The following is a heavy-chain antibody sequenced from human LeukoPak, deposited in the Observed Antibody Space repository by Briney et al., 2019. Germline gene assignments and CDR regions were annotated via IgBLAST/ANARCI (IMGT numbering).Heavy chain of an antibody. CDR2: INHSGST. CDR3: ARAIAVAGTRWFDP. CDR1: GGSFSGYY. V-gene: IGHV4-34*01. Sequence: SETLSLTCAVYGGSFSGYYWTWIRQPPGKGLEWIGEINHSGSTNYNSSLKSRVTISVDTSKNQFSLKLSSVTAADTAVYYCARAIAVAGTRWFDPWGQGTLVTVSS. J-gene: IGHJ5*02. D-gene: IGHD6-19*01.